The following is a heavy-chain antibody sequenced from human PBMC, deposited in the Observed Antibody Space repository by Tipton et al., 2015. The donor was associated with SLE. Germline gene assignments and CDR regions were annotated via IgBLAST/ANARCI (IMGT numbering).Heavy chain of an antibody. D-gene: IGHD5-18*01. V-gene: IGHV1-2*02. J-gene: IGHJ4*02. CDR3: ARKQPPDY. Sequence: QLVQSGPEVKKPGASVKVSCKASGYTFTSYGISWVRQAPGQGLEWMGWINPYNGVTNYPQKFQGRVTLTRDTSISTAYMELSSLRSDDTAVYYCARKQPPDYWGQGALVTVSS. CDR2: INPYNGVT. CDR1: GYTFTSYG.